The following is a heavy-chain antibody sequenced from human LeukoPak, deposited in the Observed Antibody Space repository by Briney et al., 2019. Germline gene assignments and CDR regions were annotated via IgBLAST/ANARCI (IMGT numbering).Heavy chain of an antibody. CDR2: IYYRGGT. CDR1: GGSMSGYY. V-gene: IGHV4-59*01. CDR3: GLISSGYHTTDY. Sequence: PSETLSLTCSVSGGSMSGYYWSWIRQPPGQGLEWIGFIYYRGGTKYNPSLKSRVTILVDTSKNQFSMKLSSVTAADTAVYYCGLISSGYHTTDYWGQGTLVTVSS. J-gene: IGHJ4*02. D-gene: IGHD3-22*01.